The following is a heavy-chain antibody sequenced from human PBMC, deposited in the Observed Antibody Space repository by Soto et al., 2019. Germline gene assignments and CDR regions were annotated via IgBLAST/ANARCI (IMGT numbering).Heavy chain of an antibody. CDR2: ISGSGGST. Sequence: GGSLRLSCAASGFTFSSYAMSWVRQAPGKGLEWVSAISGSGGSTYYADSVKGRFTISRDNSKNTLYLQMNSLRAEDTAVYYCAKDRGPTELLWFGESLDNWFDPWGQGTLVTVSS. V-gene: IGHV3-23*01. D-gene: IGHD3-10*01. CDR1: GFTFSSYA. CDR3: AKDRGPTELLWFGESLDNWFDP. J-gene: IGHJ5*02.